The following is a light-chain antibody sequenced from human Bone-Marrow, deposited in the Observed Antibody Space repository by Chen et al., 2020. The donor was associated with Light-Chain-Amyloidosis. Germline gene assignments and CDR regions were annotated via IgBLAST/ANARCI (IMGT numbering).Light chain of an antibody. CDR3: QVWDRSSDRPV. CDR2: DDS. Sequence: YVLTHPSSVSVAPGQTVTSACGGNNIGTTSVHWYQQTPGQAPLLVVYDDSDRPSGIPERLSGSNSGNTATLTISRVEAGDEADYYCQVWDRSSDRPVFGGGTKLTVL. CDR1: NIGTTS. V-gene: IGLV3-21*02. J-gene: IGLJ3*02.